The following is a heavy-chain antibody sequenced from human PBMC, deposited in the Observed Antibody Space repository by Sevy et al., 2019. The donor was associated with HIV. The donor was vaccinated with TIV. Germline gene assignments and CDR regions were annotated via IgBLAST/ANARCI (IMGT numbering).Heavy chain of an antibody. CDR2: INPSSGGT. D-gene: IGHD6-19*01. J-gene: IGHJ5*02. CDR3: AGQTSGWYDWFDP. Sequence: ASVKVFCKASGYTFIGYYIHWLRQAPGQGLEWIGRINPSSGGTKYTQKFQGRVTVTTDMSVSTAYMELIGLRSDDTAMYYCAGQTSGWYDWFDPWGQGTLVTVSS. V-gene: IGHV1-2*06. CDR1: GYTFIGYY.